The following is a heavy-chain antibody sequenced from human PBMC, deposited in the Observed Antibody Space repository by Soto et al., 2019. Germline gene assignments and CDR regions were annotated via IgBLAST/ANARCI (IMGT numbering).Heavy chain of an antibody. Sequence: SETLSLTCTVSGGSISSGGYYWSWIRQHPGKGLEWIGYIYYSGSTYYNPSLKSRVTISVDTSKNQFSLKLSSVTAADTAVYYCAIFHYGSGSYYQYNWFDPWGQGTLVTVSS. D-gene: IGHD3-10*01. J-gene: IGHJ5*02. V-gene: IGHV4-31*03. CDR1: GGSISSGGYY. CDR3: AIFHYGSGSYYQYNWFDP. CDR2: IYYSGST.